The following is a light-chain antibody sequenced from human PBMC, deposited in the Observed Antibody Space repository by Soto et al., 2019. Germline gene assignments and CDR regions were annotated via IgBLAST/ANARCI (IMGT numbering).Light chain of an antibody. CDR1: QTVTN. CDR2: GSS. Sequence: EIVLTQSPGTLSLSPGERATLSCRASQTVTNLAWYQQGAGQAPRRLIYGSSSRATGIPDRFSGSGSGTDFTLTISRLEPEDFAVYYCQQYGSSPRTFGQGTKVDIK. V-gene: IGKV3-20*01. CDR3: QQYGSSPRT. J-gene: IGKJ1*01.